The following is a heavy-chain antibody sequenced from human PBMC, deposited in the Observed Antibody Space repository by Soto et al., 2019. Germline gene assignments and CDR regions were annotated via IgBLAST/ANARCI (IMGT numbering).Heavy chain of an antibody. V-gene: IGHV2-26*01. D-gene: IGHD3-16*01. J-gene: IGHJ6*02. CDR2: IFSNDEK. CDR1: GFSLSNARMG. Sequence: ESGPTLVNPTETLTLTCTVSGFSLSNARMGVSWIRQPPGKALEWLAHIFSNDEKSYSTSLKSRLTISKDTSKSQVVLTMTDMDPVDTATYYCARGLEGVYYVMDVWGQGTTVTVSS. CDR3: ARGLEGVYYVMDV.